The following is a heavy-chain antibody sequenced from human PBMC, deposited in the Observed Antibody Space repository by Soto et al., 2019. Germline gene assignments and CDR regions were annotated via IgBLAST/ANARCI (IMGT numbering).Heavy chain of an antibody. CDR1: GYTLTELS. Sequence: XSVKVSYNVSGYTLTELSMHLVRHTPGKGLEWMGGFDPEDGETIYAQKFQGRVTMTEDTSTDTAYMELSSLRSEDTAVYYCATGSSGYYLSIFDYWGQGTLVTVPQ. V-gene: IGHV1-24*01. CDR3: ATGSSGYYLSIFDY. J-gene: IGHJ4*02. D-gene: IGHD3-22*01. CDR2: FDPEDGET.